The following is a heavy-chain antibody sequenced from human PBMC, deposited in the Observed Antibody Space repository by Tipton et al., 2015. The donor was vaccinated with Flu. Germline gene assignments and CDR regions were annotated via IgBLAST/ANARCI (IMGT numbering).Heavy chain of an antibody. V-gene: IGHV1-18*01. CDR3: ARDQYYYDSSGDAFDI. Sequence: QVQLVQSGAEVKKPGASVKVSCKASGYTFTSYGISWVRQAPGQGLEWMGWISAYNGNTNYAQKLQGRVTMTTDTSTSTAYMELRSLRSDDTAGYYCARDQYYYDSSGDAFDIWSQGTMVTVSS. CDR2: ISAYNGNT. D-gene: IGHD3-22*01. J-gene: IGHJ3*02. CDR1: GYTFTSYG.